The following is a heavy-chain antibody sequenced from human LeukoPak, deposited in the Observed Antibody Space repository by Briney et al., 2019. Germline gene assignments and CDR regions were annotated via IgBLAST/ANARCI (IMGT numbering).Heavy chain of an antibody. J-gene: IGHJ6*02. CDR2: IYYSGST. Sequence: SETLSLTCTVSGGSISSSSYYWGWIRQPPGKGLEWIGSIYYSGSTYYNPSLKSRVTISVDTSKNQFSLKLSSVTAADTAVYYCARDQGSTMVRGVQYYYYGMDVWGQGTTVTVSS. CDR3: ARDQGSTMVRGVQYYYYGMDV. V-gene: IGHV4-39*07. CDR1: GGSISSSSYY. D-gene: IGHD3-10*01.